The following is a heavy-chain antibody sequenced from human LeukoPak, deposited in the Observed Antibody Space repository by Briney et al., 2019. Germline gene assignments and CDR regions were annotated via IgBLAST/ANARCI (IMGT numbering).Heavy chain of an antibody. V-gene: IGHV3-74*01. CDR2: IKSDGNA. D-gene: IGHD3-22*01. J-gene: IGHJ1*01. Sequence: GGSLRLSCAASGFTCSSYWLHWVRQAPGKGLVWGSRIKSDGNANYEESVEGGFIISRDNTKNTVSLQMNSLRAEDTGVYFCARAPSEIGGYYPEYFRHWGQGTLVTVSS. CDR3: ARAPSEIGGYYPEYFRH. CDR1: GFTCSSYW.